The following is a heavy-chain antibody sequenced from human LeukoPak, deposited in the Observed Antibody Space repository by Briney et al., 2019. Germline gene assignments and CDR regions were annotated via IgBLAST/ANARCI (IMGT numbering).Heavy chain of an antibody. CDR2: IIPIFGTA. J-gene: IGHJ3*02. D-gene: IGHD3-22*01. CDR1: GYTFTSYA. Sequence: SVKVSCKASGYTFTSYAISWVRQAPGQGLEWMGRIIPIFGTANYAQKFQGRVTITTDESTSTAYMELSSLRSEDTAVYYCARYYYDSSGYYYAFDIWGQGTMVTVSS. CDR3: ARYYYDSSGYYYAFDI. V-gene: IGHV1-69*05.